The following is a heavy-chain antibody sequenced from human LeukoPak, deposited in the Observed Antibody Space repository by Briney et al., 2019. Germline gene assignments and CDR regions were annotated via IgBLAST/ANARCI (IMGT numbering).Heavy chain of an antibody. D-gene: IGHD3-10*01. Sequence: GASVKVSCKASGYTFTSYGISWVRQAPGQGLEWMGWISAYNGNTNYAKKLQGRVTMTTDTSTSTAYMELRSLRSDDTAVYYCARSPQFGPPYDYFDYWGQGTLVTVSS. CDR3: ARSPQFGPPYDYFDY. CDR1: GYTFTSYG. V-gene: IGHV1-18*01. J-gene: IGHJ4*02. CDR2: ISAYNGNT.